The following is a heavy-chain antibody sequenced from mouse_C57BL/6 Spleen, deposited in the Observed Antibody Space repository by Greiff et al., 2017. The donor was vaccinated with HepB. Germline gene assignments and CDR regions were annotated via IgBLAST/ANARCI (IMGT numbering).Heavy chain of an antibody. Sequence: QVQLKQPGAELVRPGSSVKLSCKASGYTFTSYWMHWVKQRPIQGLEWIGNIDPSDSETHYNQKFKDKATLTVDKSSSTAYMQLSSLTSEDSAVYYCARRGTGTDWYFDVWGTGTTVTVSS. J-gene: IGHJ1*03. V-gene: IGHV1-52*01. D-gene: IGHD4-1*01. CDR3: ARRGTGTDWYFDV. CDR2: IDPSDSET. CDR1: GYTFTSYW.